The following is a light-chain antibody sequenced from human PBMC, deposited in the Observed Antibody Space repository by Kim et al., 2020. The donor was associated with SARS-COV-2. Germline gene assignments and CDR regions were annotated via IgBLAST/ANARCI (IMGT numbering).Light chain of an antibody. J-gene: IGLJ3*02. Sequence: RVKISCTGSSSNRGAGYHVHWYPQLPGTAPKLLIYGNVNRPSGVPDRFSGSKSGTSASLAITGLQAEDEAHYYCQSYDSSLNGVLFGGGTQLTVL. CDR3: QSYDSSLNGVL. CDR2: GNV. CDR1: SSNRGAGYH. V-gene: IGLV1-40*01.